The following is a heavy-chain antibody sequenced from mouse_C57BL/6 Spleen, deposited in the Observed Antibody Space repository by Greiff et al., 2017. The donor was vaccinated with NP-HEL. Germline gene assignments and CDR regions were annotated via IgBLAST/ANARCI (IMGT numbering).Heavy chain of an antibody. Sequence: EVQLMESGGGLVKPGGSLKLSCAASGFTFSDYGMHWVRQAPEKGLEWVAYISSGSSTIYYADTVKGRFTISRDNAKNTLFLQMTSRRSEDTAMYYCARFAVVAFGYWGQGTTLTVSS. CDR2: ISSGSSTI. J-gene: IGHJ2*01. CDR1: GFTFSDYG. V-gene: IGHV5-17*01. CDR3: ARFAVVAFGY. D-gene: IGHD1-1*01.